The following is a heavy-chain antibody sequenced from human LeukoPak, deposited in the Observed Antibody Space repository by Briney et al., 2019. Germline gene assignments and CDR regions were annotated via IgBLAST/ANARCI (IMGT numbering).Heavy chain of an antibody. V-gene: IGHV3-64*01. J-gene: IGHJ3*02. CDR3: ARVKPAAFGFDI. Sequence: PGGSLRLSCAASGFTFSSYGMHWVRQAPGKGLEYVSAISSNGGSTYYANSVKGRFTISRDNSKNTLYLQMGSLRAEDMAVYYCARVKPAAFGFDIWGQGTTVIVSS. CDR1: GFTFSSYG. CDR2: ISSNGGST. D-gene: IGHD2-2*01.